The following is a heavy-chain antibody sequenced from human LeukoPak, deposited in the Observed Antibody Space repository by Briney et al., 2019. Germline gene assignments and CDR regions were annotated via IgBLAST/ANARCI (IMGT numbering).Heavy chain of an antibody. CDR2: ISGSGGST. D-gene: IGHD3-22*01. Sequence: GGSLRLSCAASGFTFSSYAMSGVRQAPGKGLEWVSAISGSGGSTYYADSVKGRFTIYRDNSKNTLYLQMNSLRAEDTAVYYCAKDTSSGYYVDAFDIWGQGTMVTVSS. J-gene: IGHJ3*02. CDR3: AKDTSSGYYVDAFDI. V-gene: IGHV3-23*01. CDR1: GFTFSSYA.